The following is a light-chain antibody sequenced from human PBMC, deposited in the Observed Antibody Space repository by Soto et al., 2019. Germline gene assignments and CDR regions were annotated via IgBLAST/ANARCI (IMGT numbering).Light chain of an antibody. CDR1: QSVGSTY. V-gene: IGKV3-11*01. J-gene: IGKJ5*01. CDR2: DAS. CDR3: QQRSNWPIT. Sequence: EIVLIQSPATLSLSPGERATLSCRASQSVGSTYLAWYQQKPGQAPRLLIYDASNSATGIPARLSGSGSGTDFTLTISSLDPEDFAVYYCQQRSNWPITFGQGTPLEIK.